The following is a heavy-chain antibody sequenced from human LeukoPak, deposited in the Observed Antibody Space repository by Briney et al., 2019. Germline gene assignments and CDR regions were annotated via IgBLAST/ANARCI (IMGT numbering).Heavy chain of an antibody. Sequence: GGSLTLSCTLSGFTFRVSAMRWVRQATGKGMEWVSLISISGPSAYYAESVKSRFTISRNNSKNTLYLQINSLIAEDKAIYYCGRDMELSTWGLGTLVTVSS. D-gene: IGHD3-16*02. J-gene: IGHJ3*01. CDR3: GRDMELST. V-gene: IGHV3-23*01. CDR2: ISISGPSA. CDR1: GFTFRVSA.